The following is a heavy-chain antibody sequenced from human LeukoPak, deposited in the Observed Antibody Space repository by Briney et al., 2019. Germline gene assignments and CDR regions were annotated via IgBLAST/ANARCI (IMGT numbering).Heavy chain of an antibody. V-gene: IGHV4-30-2*01. D-gene: IGHD4-23*01. CDR3: ARDAVVMGVLDP. CDR2: IYHSGTT. CDR1: GDSLSSGVYY. J-gene: IGHJ5*02. Sequence: PSQTLSLTCTVSGDSLSSGVYYWSWLRQPPGKGLEWIGYIYHSGTTYYNPSLQSRVTISVDRSRNQFSLRLNSVTAADTAVYYCARDAVVMGVLDPWGQGTLVTVSS.